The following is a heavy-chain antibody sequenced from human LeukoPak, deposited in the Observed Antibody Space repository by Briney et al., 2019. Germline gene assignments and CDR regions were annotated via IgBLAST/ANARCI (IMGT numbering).Heavy chain of an antibody. CDR2: INTNTGNP. D-gene: IGHD5-18*01. CDR1: GYTFTSYA. CDR3: GRDPKLGIRGYTYGYIDY. J-gene: IGHJ4*02. Sequence: GASVKVSCKTSGYTFTSYAMNWVRQAPGQGLEWMGWINTNTGNPTYAQGFTGRYVFSLDTSVSTAYLQISGLKADDTAVYYCGRDPKLGIRGYTYGYIDYWGQGTLVTVSS. V-gene: IGHV7-4-1*02.